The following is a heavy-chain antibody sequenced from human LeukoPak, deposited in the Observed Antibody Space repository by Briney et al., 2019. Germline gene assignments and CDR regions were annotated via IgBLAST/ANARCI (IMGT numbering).Heavy chain of an antibody. D-gene: IGHD4-23*01. Sequence: PSETLSLTCTVSGGSISSYYWSWIRQPPGKGLEWIGYIYYSGSTDYNPSLKSRVTISVDTSKNQFSLKLSSVTAADTAVCYCARDYGGSLDYWGQGTLVTVSS. V-gene: IGHV4-59*01. CDR2: IYYSGST. CDR1: GGSISSYY. J-gene: IGHJ4*02. CDR3: ARDYGGSLDY.